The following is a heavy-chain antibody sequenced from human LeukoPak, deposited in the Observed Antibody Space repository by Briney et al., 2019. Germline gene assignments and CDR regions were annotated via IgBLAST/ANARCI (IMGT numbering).Heavy chain of an antibody. CDR1: GFAFSNYT. Sequence: GGSLRLSCAASGFAFSNYTMHWVRQAPGKGLEFVSSISTNGGRTFYADSVRARFTISRDNSKKTLYLQMGSLRAEDTAVYYCARGDDYGGSPFDYWGQGTLVTVSS. V-gene: IGHV3-64*02. CDR2: ISTNGGRT. D-gene: IGHD4-23*01. CDR3: ARGDDYGGSPFDY. J-gene: IGHJ4*02.